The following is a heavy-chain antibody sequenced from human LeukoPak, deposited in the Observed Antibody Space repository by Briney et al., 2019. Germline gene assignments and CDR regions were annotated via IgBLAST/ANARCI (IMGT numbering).Heavy chain of an antibody. CDR3: AGHYDSSGYRVDVFDI. J-gene: IGHJ3*02. V-gene: IGHV3-30*02. D-gene: IGHD3-22*01. Sequence: GGSLRLSCAASGFTFSNYGMHWVRQAPGKGLGWVAHIRFDESDKYCADSVKGRFTISRDNAKNSLYLQMNSLRAEDTAVYFCAGHYDSSGYRVDVFDIWGQGTMVTVSS. CDR1: GFTFSNYG. CDR2: IRFDESDK.